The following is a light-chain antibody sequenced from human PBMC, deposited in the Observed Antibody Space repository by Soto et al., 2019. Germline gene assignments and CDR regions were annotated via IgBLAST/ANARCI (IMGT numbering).Light chain of an antibody. CDR1: SSDVGGYNY. CDR2: EVS. Sequence: QSALTQPASVSGSPGQSITISCTGTSSDVGGYNYVSWYQQHPGKAPKLMIYEVSNRPSGVSNRFSGSKSGNTASLTISGLQAEAEADYYCSSYTRSSTQVFGTGTKLTVL. CDR3: SSYTRSSTQV. V-gene: IGLV2-14*01. J-gene: IGLJ1*01.